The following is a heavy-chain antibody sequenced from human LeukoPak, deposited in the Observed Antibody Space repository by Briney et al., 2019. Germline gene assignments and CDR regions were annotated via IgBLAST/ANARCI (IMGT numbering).Heavy chain of an antibody. Sequence: GRSLRLSCAASGFTFSSYAMHWVRQAPGKGLEWVAVISYDGSNKYYADSVKGRFTISRDNSKNTLYLQMNSLRAEDTAVYYCARDRPNNNYYDSSGYSMGPPDYWGQGTLATVSS. V-gene: IGHV3-30*04. CDR3: ARDRPNNNYYDSSGYSMGPPDY. J-gene: IGHJ4*02. CDR2: ISYDGSNK. CDR1: GFTFSSYA. D-gene: IGHD3-22*01.